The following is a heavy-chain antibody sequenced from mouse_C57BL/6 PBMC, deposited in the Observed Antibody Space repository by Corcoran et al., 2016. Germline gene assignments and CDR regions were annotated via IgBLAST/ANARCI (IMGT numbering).Heavy chain of an antibody. J-gene: IGHJ4*01. Sequence: QIKLVQSGPELKKPGETVKISCKASGYTFTTYGMSWVKQAPGKGLKWMGWINTYSGVPTYADDFKGRFAFSLETSASTAYLQINNLKNEDTATYFCARWGSYYYGSSYVHYAMDYWGQGTSVTVSS. CDR2: INTYSGVP. CDR1: GYTFTTYG. D-gene: IGHD1-1*01. CDR3: ARWGSYYYGSSYVHYAMDY. V-gene: IGHV9-3*01.